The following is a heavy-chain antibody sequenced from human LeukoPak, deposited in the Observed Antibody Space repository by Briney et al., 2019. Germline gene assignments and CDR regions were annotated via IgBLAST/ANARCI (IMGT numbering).Heavy chain of an antibody. Sequence: SVKVSCKASGGTFSSYAISWVRQAPGQGLEWMGGIIPIFGTANYAQKFQGRVTITADESTSTAYMGLSSLRSEDTAVYYCARVWEAVARTGYYYYYSMDGWGKGTTVTVSS. CDR2: IIPIFGTA. CDR3: ARVWEAVARTGYYYYYSMDG. CDR1: GGTFSSYA. J-gene: IGHJ6*03. V-gene: IGHV1-69*13. D-gene: IGHD6-19*01.